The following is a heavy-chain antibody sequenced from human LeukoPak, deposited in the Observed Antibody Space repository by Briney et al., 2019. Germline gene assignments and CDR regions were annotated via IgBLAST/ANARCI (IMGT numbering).Heavy chain of an antibody. J-gene: IGHJ4*02. CDR2: INWNGGST. D-gene: IGHD2-21*02. Sequence: GGSLRLSCTASGFTFGDYAMSWVRQAPGKGLEWVSGINWNGGSTGYADSVKGRFTISRDNAKNSLYLQMNSLRAEDTALYYCARSNCGGDCYWGTFDYWGQGTLVTVSS. CDR3: ARSNCGGDCYWGTFDY. V-gene: IGHV3-20*04. CDR1: GFTFGDYA.